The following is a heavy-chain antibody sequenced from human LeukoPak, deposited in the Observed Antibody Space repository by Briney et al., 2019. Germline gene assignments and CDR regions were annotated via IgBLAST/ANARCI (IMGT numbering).Heavy chain of an antibody. Sequence: GASVKVSCKASGYTFTSYGMSWVRQAPGQGLEWMGWISAYKDNTNYAQKLQGRVTMTTDTSTSTAYMELRSLRSDDTAVYFCARSSPDSDIVVVVAATQQHNWFDPWGQGTLVTVSS. CDR1: GYTFTSYG. CDR3: ARSSPDSDIVVVVAATQQHNWFDP. CDR2: ISAYKDNT. J-gene: IGHJ5*02. D-gene: IGHD2-15*01. V-gene: IGHV1-18*01.